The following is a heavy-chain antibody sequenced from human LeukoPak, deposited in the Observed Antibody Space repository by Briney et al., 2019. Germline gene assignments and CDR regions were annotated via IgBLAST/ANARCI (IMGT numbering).Heavy chain of an antibody. CDR2: ISYDGSNK. CDR3: ARDPRYYGSGSAHHFDY. J-gene: IGHJ4*02. Sequence: GRSLRLSCAASGFTFSSYAMHWVRQAPGKGLEWVAVISYDGSNKYYADSVKGRFTISRDNSKNTLYLQMNSLRAEDTAVYYCARDPRYYGSGSAHHFDYWGQGTLVTVSS. D-gene: IGHD3-10*01. V-gene: IGHV3-30*04. CDR1: GFTFSSYA.